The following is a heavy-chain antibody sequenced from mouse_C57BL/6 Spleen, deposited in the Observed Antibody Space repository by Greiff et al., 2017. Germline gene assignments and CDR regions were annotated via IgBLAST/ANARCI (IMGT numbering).Heavy chain of an antibody. J-gene: IGHJ2*01. CDR1: GYTFTSYW. CDR3: ASGSSGYFDY. D-gene: IGHD3-2*02. V-gene: IGHV1-69*01. CDR2: IDPSDSYT. Sequence: QVQLKQPGAELVMPGASVKLSCKASGYTFTSYWMHWVKQRPGQGLEWIGEIDPSDSYTNYNQKFKGKSTLTVDKSSSTAYMQLSSLTSEDSAVYYCASGSSGYFDYWGQGTTLTVSS.